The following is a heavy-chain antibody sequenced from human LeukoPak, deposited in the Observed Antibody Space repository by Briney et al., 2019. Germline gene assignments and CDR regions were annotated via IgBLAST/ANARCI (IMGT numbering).Heavy chain of an antibody. CDR2: FDREDGET. D-gene: IGHD3-22*01. Sequence: GASVKVSCKVSGNTLTESSMHWVRQAPGEGLEWMGGFDREDGETIFAQKFQGRVTMTEDTSTDTAYMELSSLRSEDTAVYYCATEGAGYHDSSGFYWDYWGQGTLVTVSS. J-gene: IGHJ4*02. V-gene: IGHV1-24*01. CDR1: GNTLTESS. CDR3: ATEGAGYHDSSGFYWDY.